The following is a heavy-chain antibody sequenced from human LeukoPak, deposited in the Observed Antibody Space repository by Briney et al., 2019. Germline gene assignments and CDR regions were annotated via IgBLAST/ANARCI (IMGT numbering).Heavy chain of an antibody. J-gene: IGHJ2*01. Sequence: GGSLRLSCAASGFTFSSYGMSWVRQAPGKGLEWVLAISGSGGSTYYADSVKGRFTISRDNARNSLYYCARDRRGVQQLASRYFDLWGRGTLVTVSS. D-gene: IGHD6-6*01. CDR3: FDL. CDR1: GFTFSSYG. V-gene: IGHV3-23*01. CDR2: ISGSGGST.